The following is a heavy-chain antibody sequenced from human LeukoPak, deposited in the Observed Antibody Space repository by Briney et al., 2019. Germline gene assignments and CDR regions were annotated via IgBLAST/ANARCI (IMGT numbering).Heavy chain of an antibody. CDR3: ARDPLRYFDWLYDY. Sequence: GGSLRLSCAVSGFTFSDYYMSWIRQAPGKGLEWVSYVSSGGSTISHADSVKGRFTISRDNAENSLYLQMNSLRAEDTAVYYCARDPLRYFDWLYDYWGQGTLVTVSS. D-gene: IGHD3-9*01. J-gene: IGHJ4*02. CDR2: VSSGGSTI. V-gene: IGHV3-11*04. CDR1: GFTFSDYY.